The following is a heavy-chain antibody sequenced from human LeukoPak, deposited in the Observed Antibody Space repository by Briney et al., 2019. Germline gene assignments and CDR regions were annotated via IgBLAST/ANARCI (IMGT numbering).Heavy chain of an antibody. V-gene: IGHV4-61*02. J-gene: IGHJ4*02. CDR1: GDSISSATYF. CDR2: IYTSGST. Sequence: SETLSLTCTVSGDSISSATYFWTWIRQPAGKGLEWIVRIYTSGSTNYNPSLKSRVTIPLDTSKNQFSLKLSSVTAADTAVYYCARERGYGDYSPDYWGQGTLVTVSS. CDR3: ARERGYGDYSPDY. D-gene: IGHD4-17*01.